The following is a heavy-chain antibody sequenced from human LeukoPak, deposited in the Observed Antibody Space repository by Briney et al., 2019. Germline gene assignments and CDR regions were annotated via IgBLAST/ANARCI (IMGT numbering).Heavy chain of an antibody. V-gene: IGHV3-21*01. Sequence: PGGSLSLSCAASGFTFSSYSMNWVRQAPGKGLEWVSSISCSSSYIYYPYSVKGRFTISSNNAKHLLYLQMNSLRAEDTAVYLCASGVRSSGWFEPGGQRTLVTVPS. CDR3: ASGVRSSGWFEP. J-gene: IGHJ5*02. CDR1: GFTFSSYS. CDR2: ISCSSSYI. D-gene: IGHD3-10*01.